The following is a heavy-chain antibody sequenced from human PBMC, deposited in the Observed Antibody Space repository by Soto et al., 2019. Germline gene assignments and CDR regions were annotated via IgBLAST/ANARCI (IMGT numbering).Heavy chain of an antibody. CDR1: GGSFSGYY. D-gene: IGHD3-10*01. CDR2: INHSGST. CDR3: ARGSRGGEIDY. V-gene: IGHV4-34*01. J-gene: IGHJ4*02. Sequence: QVQLQQWGAGLLKPSETLSLTCAVYGGSFSGYYWSWIRQPPGKGLEWIGEINHSGSTNYNPSLKSRVTIPVDTPKNKFPLKLSSVPAADTAVYSWARGSRGGEIDYGGQGTLFTVSS.